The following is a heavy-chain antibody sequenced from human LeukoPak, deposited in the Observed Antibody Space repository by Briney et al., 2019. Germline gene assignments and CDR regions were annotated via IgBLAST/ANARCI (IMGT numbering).Heavy chain of an antibody. CDR3: ASRHTAMENDY. D-gene: IGHD5-18*01. V-gene: IGHV1-69*13. CDR2: IIPIFGTA. Sequence: ASVKVSCKASGGTFSSYAISWVRQAPGQGLEWMGGIIPIFGTANYAQKFQGRVTITADESTSTAYMELSSLRSEDTAVYCCASRHTAMENDYWGQGTLVTVSS. J-gene: IGHJ4*02. CDR1: GGTFSSYA.